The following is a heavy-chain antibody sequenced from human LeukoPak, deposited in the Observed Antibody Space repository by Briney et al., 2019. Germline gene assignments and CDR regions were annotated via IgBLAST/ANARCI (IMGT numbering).Heavy chain of an antibody. D-gene: IGHD5-24*01. CDR3: ARHRSRDGYNYYDY. Sequence: SETLSLTCTVSGGSISSYYWSWIRQPPGKGLEWIGYIFYSGSTNYNPSLKSRVTISVDTSKNQFSLKLSSVTAADTAVYYCARHRSRDGYNYYDYWGQGTLVTVSS. CDR2: IFYSGST. J-gene: IGHJ4*02. CDR1: GGSISSYY. V-gene: IGHV4-59*08.